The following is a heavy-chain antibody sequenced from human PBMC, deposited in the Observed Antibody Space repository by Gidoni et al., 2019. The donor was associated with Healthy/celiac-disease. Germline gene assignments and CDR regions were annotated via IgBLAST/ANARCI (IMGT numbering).Heavy chain of an antibody. CDR3: GGGGYGSGSYFGY. CDR2: IYYSGST. D-gene: IGHD3-10*01. CDR1: GGSISSSSYY. V-gene: IGHV4-39*01. J-gene: IGHJ4*02. Sequence: QLQLQESGPGLVKPSETLSLTCTVSGGSISSSSYYWGWLRQPPGKGVALIGSIYYSGSTYYNPPLKSRVTISVETAKNQFSRKLSSVTPADTAVYYCGGGGYGSGSYFGYWGQGTLVTVSS.